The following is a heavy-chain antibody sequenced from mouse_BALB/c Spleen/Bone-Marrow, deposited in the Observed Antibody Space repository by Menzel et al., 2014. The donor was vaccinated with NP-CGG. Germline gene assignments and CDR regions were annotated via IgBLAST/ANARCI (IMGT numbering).Heavy chain of an antibody. J-gene: IGHJ3*01. V-gene: IGHV7-3*02. Sequence: EVKLVESGGGLVQPGGSLRLSCATSGFTFTDNYMSWVRQPPGKALEWLGFIRNKANGYTTEYSASAKGRFTISRDNSQSILYLQMNTLRAEDSATYYCARDSDWFAYWGQGTPVTVSA. CDR2: IRNKANGYTT. CDR1: GFTFTDNY. CDR3: ARDSDWFAY.